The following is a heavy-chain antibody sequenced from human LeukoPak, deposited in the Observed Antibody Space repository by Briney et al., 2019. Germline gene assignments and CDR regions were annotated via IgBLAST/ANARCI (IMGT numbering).Heavy chain of an antibody. Sequence: ASVKVSCKASGYTFTSYGISWVRQAPGQGLEWMGWISAYNGNTNYAQKLQGRVTMTTDTSTSTAYMELRSLRSDDTAVYYCARNNILTGGGAFDIWDQGTMVTVSS. CDR1: GYTFTSYG. J-gene: IGHJ3*02. V-gene: IGHV1-18*01. CDR3: ARNNILTGGGAFDI. D-gene: IGHD3-9*01. CDR2: ISAYNGNT.